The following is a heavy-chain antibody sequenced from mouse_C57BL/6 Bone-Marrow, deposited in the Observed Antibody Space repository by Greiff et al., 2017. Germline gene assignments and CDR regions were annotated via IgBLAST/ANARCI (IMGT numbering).Heavy chain of an antibody. Sequence: EVMLVESGGDLVKPGGSLKLSCAASGFTFSSYGMSWVRQTPDTRLEWVATISSGGSYTYYPDSVKGRFTISRDNAKNTLYLQMSSLKSEDTAMYYCARREDYFDYWGQGTTLTVSS. J-gene: IGHJ2*01. CDR3: ARREDYFDY. CDR2: ISSGGSYT. V-gene: IGHV5-6*02. CDR1: GFTFSSYG.